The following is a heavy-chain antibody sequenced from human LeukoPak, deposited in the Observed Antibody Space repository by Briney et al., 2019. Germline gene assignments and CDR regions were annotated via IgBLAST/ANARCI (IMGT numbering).Heavy chain of an antibody. J-gene: IGHJ5*02. CDR1: GGSFSGYY. D-gene: IGHD3-3*01. V-gene: IGHV4-34*01. Sequence: SETLSLTCAVYGGSFSGYYWSWIRQPPGKGLEWIGEINHSGSTNYNPSLKSRVTISVDTSKNQFSLKLSSVTAADTAVYYCERGLATSFGVVIHRYNWFDPWGQGTLVTVSS. CDR2: INHSGST. CDR3: ERGLATSFGVVIHRYNWFDP.